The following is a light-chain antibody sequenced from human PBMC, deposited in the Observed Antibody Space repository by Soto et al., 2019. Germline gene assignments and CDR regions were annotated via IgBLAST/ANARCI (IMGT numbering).Light chain of an antibody. CDR1: QSVSSSY. V-gene: IGKV3-20*01. CDR2: GAS. Sequence: EIVLTQSPGTLSLSPGERATLSCRASQSVSSSYVAWYQQKPRQAPRLLIYGASSRATGIPDRFSGSGSGTDFTLTISRLEPEDFAGYYCQQYGSTPPYTFGQGTKLEIK. CDR3: QQYGSTPPYT. J-gene: IGKJ2*01.